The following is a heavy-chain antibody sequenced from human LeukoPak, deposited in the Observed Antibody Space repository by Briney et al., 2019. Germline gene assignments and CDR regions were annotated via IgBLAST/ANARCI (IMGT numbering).Heavy chain of an antibody. D-gene: IGHD1-26*01. CDR1: GYTFTGYY. CDR2: INPNSGGT. CDR3: ARLGYSGPYHPHFDY. Sequence: VASVKVSCKASGYTFTGYYMHWVRQAPGQGLEWMGWINPNSGGTNYAQKFQGRVTMTRDTSISTAYMELSRLRSDDTAVYYCARLGYSGPYHPHFDYWGQGTLVTVSS. J-gene: IGHJ4*02. V-gene: IGHV1-2*02.